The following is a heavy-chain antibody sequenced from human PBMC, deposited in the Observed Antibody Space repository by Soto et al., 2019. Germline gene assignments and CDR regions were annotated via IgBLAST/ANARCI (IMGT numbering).Heavy chain of an antibody. V-gene: IGHV3-48*03. CDR2: ISSGGDTT. D-gene: IGHD6-13*01. CDR3: ARVGILPHPTGQVNDF. Sequence: PGGSLRLSCAVSGFSFSSFEMNWIRQAPGKGLEWLSYISSGGDTTFYADSVKGRFTTSRDNAKNSLFLQTHSLRAEDTAIYYCARVGILPHPTGQVNDFWGQGTLVTVSS. J-gene: IGHJ4*02. CDR1: GFSFSSFE.